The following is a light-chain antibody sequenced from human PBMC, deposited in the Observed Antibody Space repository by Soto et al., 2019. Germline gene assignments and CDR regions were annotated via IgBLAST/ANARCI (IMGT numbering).Light chain of an antibody. CDR2: GAF. CDR1: QSVSSSY. V-gene: IGKV3-20*01. CDR3: QQYGSSRT. J-gene: IGKJ1*01. Sequence: EIVLTQSPGTLSLSPGERATLSCRASQSVSSSYLAWYQQKPGQAPRLLIYGAFSRATGIPDRFSGSGSGTDFTLTISRLESEDFAVYYCQQYGSSRTFGQGTKVEIK.